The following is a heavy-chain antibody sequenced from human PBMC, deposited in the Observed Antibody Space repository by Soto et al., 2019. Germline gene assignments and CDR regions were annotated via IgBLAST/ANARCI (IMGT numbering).Heavy chain of an antibody. J-gene: IGHJ4*02. CDR1: GGSISSGDYY. D-gene: IGHD3-22*01. CDR2: IYYSGST. Sequence: QVQLQESGPGLVKPSQTLSLTCTVSGGSISSGDYYWSWIRQPPGKGLEWIGYIYYSGSTYYNPSLKSRVTISVDTSTNQFSRKLSSVTAADTAVYYCASTNPYYDSSGYCLDYWGQGTLVTVSS. V-gene: IGHV4-30-4*01. CDR3: ASTNPYYDSSGYCLDY.